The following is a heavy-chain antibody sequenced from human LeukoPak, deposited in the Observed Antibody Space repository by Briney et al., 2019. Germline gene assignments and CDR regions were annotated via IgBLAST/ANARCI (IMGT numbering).Heavy chain of an antibody. CDR2: INPNSGGT. J-gene: IGHJ4*02. V-gene: IGHV1-2*02. CDR1: GYTFTGYY. CDR3: ARDLYGDYTFDY. D-gene: IGHD4-17*01. Sequence: ASVKVSCKASGYTFTGYYMHWVRQAPGQGLEWMGWINPNSGGTNYAQKFQGRVTMTRDTSISTAYMELRSLRSDDTAVYYCARDLYGDYTFDYWGQGTLVTVSS.